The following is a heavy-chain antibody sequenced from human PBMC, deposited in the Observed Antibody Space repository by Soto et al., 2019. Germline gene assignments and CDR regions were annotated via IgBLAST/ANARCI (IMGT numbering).Heavy chain of an antibody. Sequence: ASVKVSCKASGYTFTGYYMHWVRQAPGQGLEWMGWINPNSGGTNYAQKFQGRVTMTRDTSISTAYMELSRLRSDDTAVYYCARVNVVVVAATREYYLDYWGQGTLVTVSS. D-gene: IGHD2-15*01. CDR3: ARVNVVVVAATREYYLDY. CDR2: INPNSGGT. CDR1: GYTFTGYY. J-gene: IGHJ4*02. V-gene: IGHV1-2*02.